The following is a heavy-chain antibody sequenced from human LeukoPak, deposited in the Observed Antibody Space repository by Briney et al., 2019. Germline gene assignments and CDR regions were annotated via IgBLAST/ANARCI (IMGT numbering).Heavy chain of an antibody. V-gene: IGHV4-61*01. CDR1: GASVSSGSYY. D-gene: IGHD4-17*01. Sequence: KPSETLSLTCTVSGASVSSGSYYWSWIRQPPGKGLEWIGYIYYSGSTNYNPSLKSRVTISVDTSKNQFSLKLSSVTAADTAVYYCAREDDESTVTTGGGFDYWGQGTLVTVSS. CDR3: AREDDESTVTTGGGFDY. CDR2: IYYSGST. J-gene: IGHJ4*02.